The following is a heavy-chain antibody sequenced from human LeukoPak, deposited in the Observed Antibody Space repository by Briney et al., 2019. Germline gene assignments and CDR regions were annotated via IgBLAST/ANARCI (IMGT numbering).Heavy chain of an antibody. CDR1: GYTFTSYY. Sequence: ASVKVSCKASGYTFTSYYMHWVRQAPGQGLEWMGIINPSGGSTSYAQKFQGRVTMTRDTSTSTVYMELSSLRSEDTAVYYCASDSWDDVSFDYWGQGTLVTVSS. CDR2: INPSGGST. V-gene: IGHV1-46*01. CDR3: ASDSWDDVSFDY. J-gene: IGHJ4*02. D-gene: IGHD1-1*01.